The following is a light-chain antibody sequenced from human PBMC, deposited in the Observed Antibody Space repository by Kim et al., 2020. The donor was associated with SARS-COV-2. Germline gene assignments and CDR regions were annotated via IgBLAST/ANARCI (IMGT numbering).Light chain of an antibody. CDR3: QHFDSPPPT. V-gene: IGKV1-33*01. CDR1: QDIANW. J-gene: IGKJ1*01. CDR2: DAS. Sequence: DIQMTQSPSSLSASVGDRVTITCQASQDIANWLNWYHQKPGKPPTLLIYDASTLHDGISPRFSGSGSGTKFTLTISRLFAEDSGTYFCQHFDSPPPTFGQGTKVDIK.